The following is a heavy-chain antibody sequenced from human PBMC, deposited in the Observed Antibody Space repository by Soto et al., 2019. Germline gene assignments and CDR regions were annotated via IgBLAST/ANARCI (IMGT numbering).Heavy chain of an antibody. CDR1: GFTFSSYG. Sequence: PGGSLRLSCAASGFTFSSYGMHWVRQAPGKGLQWVAVMWYDGRNTYYADSVRGRFTISRDNSKSTLYLQMNSLRAEDTAIYYCARDSGYCSAWDPDYWGQGTLVTVSS. CDR2: MWYDGRNT. J-gene: IGHJ4*02. D-gene: IGHD6-19*01. V-gene: IGHV3-33*01. CDR3: ARDSGYCSAWDPDY.